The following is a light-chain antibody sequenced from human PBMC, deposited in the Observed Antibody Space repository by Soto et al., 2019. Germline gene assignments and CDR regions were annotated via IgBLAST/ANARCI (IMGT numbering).Light chain of an antibody. V-gene: IGKV3-15*01. CDR3: EQYNSWPPLYT. Sequence: EIVMTQSPATLSVSPGEGATLSCRASQSVSHNLAWYQQKPGQAPMLLIYGASTRATGIPTRFSGSGSGTEFTLTISSLQSEDFAVYYCEQYNSWPPLYTFGQGTKLEIK. CDR2: GAS. CDR1: QSVSHN. J-gene: IGKJ2*01.